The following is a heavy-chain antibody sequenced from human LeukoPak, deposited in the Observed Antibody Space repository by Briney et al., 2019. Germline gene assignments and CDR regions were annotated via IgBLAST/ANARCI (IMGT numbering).Heavy chain of an antibody. CDR2: MYVGGRT. Sequence: GGSLRLSCAASGITVSNNYMSWVRQAPGEGLDWVSVMYVGGRTFYADSVQGRFTISRDNSKNTLYLQMNSLRVEDTAVYYCAREGHLGKYFDLWGRGTQVTVSS. J-gene: IGHJ2*01. CDR1: GITVSNNY. V-gene: IGHV3-53*01. D-gene: IGHD3-16*01. CDR3: AREGHLGKYFDL.